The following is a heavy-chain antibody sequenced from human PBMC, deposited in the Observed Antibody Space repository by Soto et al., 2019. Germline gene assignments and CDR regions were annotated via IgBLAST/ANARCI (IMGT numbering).Heavy chain of an antibody. V-gene: IGHV4-34*01. CDR1: GGSFSGYY. CDR2: INHSGST. Sequence: PSETLSLTCAVYGGSFSGYYWSWIRQPPGKGLEWIGEINHSGSTNYNPSLKSRVTISVDTSKNQFSLKLSSVTAADTAVHYCARGGLIAAAATIGYFDYWGQGTLVTVSS. D-gene: IGHD6-13*01. J-gene: IGHJ4*02. CDR3: ARGGLIAAAATIGYFDY.